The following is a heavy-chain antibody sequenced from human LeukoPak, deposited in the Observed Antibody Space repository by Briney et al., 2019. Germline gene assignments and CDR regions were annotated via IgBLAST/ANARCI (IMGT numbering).Heavy chain of an antibody. CDR1: GGSISSSNW. CDR3: ARAEVDSNEYYVSCDY. D-gene: IGHD3-22*01. V-gene: IGHV4-38-2*01. J-gene: IGHJ4*02. Sequence: SETLSLTCAVSGGSISSSNWWSWIRQPPGKGLEWIGSISHSGSTYYNPSLKSRVTISVDTSKNHFSLKLSSVTAADTAVYYCARAEVDSNEYYVSCDYSGQGTLVTVSS. CDR2: ISHSGST.